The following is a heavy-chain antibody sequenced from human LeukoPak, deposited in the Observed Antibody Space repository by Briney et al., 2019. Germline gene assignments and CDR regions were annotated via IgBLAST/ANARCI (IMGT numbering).Heavy chain of an antibody. CDR2: ISVIGGST. Sequence: GGSLRLSCAASGFTFSNYAMSWVRQAPGKGLEWVSAISVIGGSTYYADSVRGRFTISRDNSKNTLYLQMNSLRAEDTAVYYCAAAYFGMDQYYYGMDVWGQGTTVTVSS. CDR3: AAAYFGMDQYYYGMDV. D-gene: IGHD3-3*01. CDR1: GFTFSNYA. J-gene: IGHJ6*02. V-gene: IGHV3-23*01.